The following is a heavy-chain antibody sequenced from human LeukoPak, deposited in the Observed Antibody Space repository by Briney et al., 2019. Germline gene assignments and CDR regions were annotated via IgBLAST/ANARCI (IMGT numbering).Heavy chain of an antibody. V-gene: IGHV1-8*01. CDR1: GYTFTSYD. D-gene: IGHD3-3*01. J-gene: IGHJ5*02. CDR2: MNPNSGNT. CDR3: ARGQLRFLKWLFRPWRWFDP. Sequence: ASVKVSCKASGYTFTSYDINWVRQATGQGLEWMGWMNPNSGNTGYAQKFQGRVTMTRNTSISTAYMELSSLRSEDTAVYYCARGQLRFLKWLFRPWRWFDPWGQGTLVTVSS.